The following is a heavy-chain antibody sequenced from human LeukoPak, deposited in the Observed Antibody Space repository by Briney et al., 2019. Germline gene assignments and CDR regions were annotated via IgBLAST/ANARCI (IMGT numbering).Heavy chain of an antibody. J-gene: IGHJ6*03. CDR3: ARSTSYDSSGLAYMDV. CDR2: ISYDGSDK. V-gene: IGHV3-30*04. Sequence: GRSLRLSCAASGFTFSSYAMYWVRQAPGKGLEWVAVISYDGSDKFYADSVKGRFTISRDSSKNTLYLQMNSLRPEDTAVYYCARSTSYDSSGLAYMDVWGKGTTVTVSS. CDR1: GFTFSSYA. D-gene: IGHD3-22*01.